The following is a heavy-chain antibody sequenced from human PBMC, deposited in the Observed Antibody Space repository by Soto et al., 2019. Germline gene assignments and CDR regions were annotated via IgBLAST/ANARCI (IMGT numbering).Heavy chain of an antibody. CDR1: GASINNNDYY. D-gene: IGHD3-22*01. V-gene: IGHV4-30-4*01. Sequence: SETLSLTCTVSGASINNNDYYWSWIRQTPGKGLEWIGYVYYSGSTDYIPSLKSRLSMSIDKSQNQFTLKLNSVTAADTATYYCARMSYFYDKWYFDLWGRGTLVTVSS. J-gene: IGHJ2*01. CDR3: ARMSYFYDKWYFDL. CDR2: VYYSGST.